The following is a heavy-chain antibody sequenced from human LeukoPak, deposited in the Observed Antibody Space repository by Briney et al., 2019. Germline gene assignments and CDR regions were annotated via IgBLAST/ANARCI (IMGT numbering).Heavy chain of an antibody. J-gene: IGHJ2*01. V-gene: IGHV4-61*02. CDR2: VQTTESL. CDR1: GGSITSGPHY. CDR3: ARGTKSPRTTVLTSFWYFDL. Sequence: SQTLSLTCTVSGGSITSGPHYWNWIRQSAEKGLEWIGRVQTTESLDYNPSLKSRVTISMDTSTNHFSLMMNSLTTTDTAVYYCARGTKSPRTTVLTSFWYFDLWGRGTLVTVSS. D-gene: IGHD1-14*01.